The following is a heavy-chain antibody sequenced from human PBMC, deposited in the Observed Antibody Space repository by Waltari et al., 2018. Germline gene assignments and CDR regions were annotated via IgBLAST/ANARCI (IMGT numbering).Heavy chain of an antibody. CDR3: SREQNFEIINWFDP. J-gene: IGHJ5*02. Sequence: QLVESGGGSIQAGGSLTLSCTTSGFNFGGFALGWFRQAPGKGLEWVGFIRSKTYGETREYAATVKRRFTISRDDSKGIAYLQMNNLKVEDTAVYYCSREQNFEIINWFDPWGPGTLVTVS. V-gene: IGHV3-49*03. CDR2: IRSKTYGETR. D-gene: IGHD3-9*01. CDR1: GFNFGGFA.